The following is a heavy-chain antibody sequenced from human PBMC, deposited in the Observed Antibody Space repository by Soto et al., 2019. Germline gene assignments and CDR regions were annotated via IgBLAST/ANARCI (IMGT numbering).Heavy chain of an antibody. Sequence: QVQLQESGPGLVKPSETLSLTCTVSGGSISSYYWSWIRQPPGKGLEWIGYIYYSGSTNYNPSLKSRVTISVDTSKNQFSLKLSSVTAADTAVYYCARDGVHAYGYFTGLYVWGKGTTVTVSS. CDR3: ARDGVHAYGYFTGLYV. CDR2: IYYSGST. V-gene: IGHV4-59*01. CDR1: GGSISSYY. D-gene: IGHD5-18*01. J-gene: IGHJ6*04.